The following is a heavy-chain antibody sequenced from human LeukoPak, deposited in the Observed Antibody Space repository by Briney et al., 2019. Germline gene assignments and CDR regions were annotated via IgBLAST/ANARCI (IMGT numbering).Heavy chain of an antibody. CDR1: GGSISSGDYY. CDR3: ARARDPDYGSGSYSKYYGMDV. CDR2: IYYSGST. D-gene: IGHD3-10*01. Sequence: SETLSLTCTVSGGSISSGDYYWSWIRQPPGKGLEWIGYIYYSGSTYYNPSLKSRVTISVDTSKDQFSLKLSSVTAADTAVYYCARARDPDYGSGSYSKYYGMDVWGQGTTVTVSS. J-gene: IGHJ6*02. V-gene: IGHV4-30-4*08.